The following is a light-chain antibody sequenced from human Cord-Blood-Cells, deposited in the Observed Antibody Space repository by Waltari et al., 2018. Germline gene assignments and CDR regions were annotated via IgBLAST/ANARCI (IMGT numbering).Light chain of an antibody. J-gene: IGLJ1*01. V-gene: IGLV2-14*01. Sequence: QSALTQPASVSGSPGQSTTISCTGPSSDVGGSQYVSWYQRPPGKAPTLRIYDVSNRPSGVSNRFSGSKSGNTASLTISGLQAEDEADYYCSSYTSSSTYVFGTGTKVTVL. CDR3: SSYTSSSTYV. CDR1: SSDVGGSQY. CDR2: DVS.